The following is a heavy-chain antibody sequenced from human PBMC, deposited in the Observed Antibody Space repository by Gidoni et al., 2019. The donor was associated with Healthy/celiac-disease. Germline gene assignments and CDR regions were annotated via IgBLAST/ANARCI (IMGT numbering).Heavy chain of an antibody. CDR2: IIPILGIA. V-gene: IGHV1-69*04. CDR1: GGTFSSYA. Sequence: QVQLVQSGAEVKKPGSSVKVSCQASGGTFSSYAISWVRQAPGQGLEWMGRIIPILGIANYAQKFQGRVTITADKSTSTAYMELISLRSEDTAVYYCARVGGGLDYWGQGTLVTVSS. D-gene: IGHD3-16*01. CDR3: ARVGGGLDY. J-gene: IGHJ4*02.